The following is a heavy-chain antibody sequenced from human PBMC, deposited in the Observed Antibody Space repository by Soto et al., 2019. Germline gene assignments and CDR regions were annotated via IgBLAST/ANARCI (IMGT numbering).Heavy chain of an antibody. Sequence: QVQLVQSGAEVKKPGASVKVSCKASGYTFTSYAMHWVRQAPGQRLEWMGWINAGNGNTKYSQKFQGRVTVTRDTSATPPYMELSSLRSEDTAVYSCARYASPLTDHWGQRTLLTVSS. CDR1: GYTFTSYA. CDR2: INAGNGNT. V-gene: IGHV1-3*01. CDR3: ARYASPLTDH. J-gene: IGHJ4*02.